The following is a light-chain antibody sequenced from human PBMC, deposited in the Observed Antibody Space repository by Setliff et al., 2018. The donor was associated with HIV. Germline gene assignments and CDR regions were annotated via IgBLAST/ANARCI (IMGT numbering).Light chain of an antibody. V-gene: IGKV2-30*02. CDR1: HGLLHSDGNTY. J-gene: IGKJ4*01. CDR3: MQGTYWPLT. Sequence: VVLIQSPLSLPVTLGQPASISCRSSHGLLHSDGNTYLNWFHQRPGQSPRRLIYKVSNRDSGVPDRFSGSGSGIDFTLEISRVEAEDVGIYYCMQGTYWPLTFGGGTKVDIK. CDR2: KVS.